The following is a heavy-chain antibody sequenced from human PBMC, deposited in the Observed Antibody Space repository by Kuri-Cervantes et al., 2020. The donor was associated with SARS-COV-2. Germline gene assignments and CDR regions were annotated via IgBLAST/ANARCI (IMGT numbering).Heavy chain of an antibody. J-gene: IGHJ5*02. CDR2: INPSGGST. D-gene: IGHD6-6*01. Sequence: ASVKVSCKASGYTFTSYYMHWVRQAPGQGLEWMGIINPSGGSTGYAQKFQGRVTMTRDTSTSTVYMELSSLRYEDTAVYYCARVDSSSLTADWFDPWSQGTLVTVSS. CDR1: GYTFTSYY. V-gene: IGHV1-46*01. CDR3: ARVDSSSLTADWFDP.